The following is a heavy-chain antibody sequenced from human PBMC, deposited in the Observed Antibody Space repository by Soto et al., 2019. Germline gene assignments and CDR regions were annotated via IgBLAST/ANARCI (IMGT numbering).Heavy chain of an antibody. J-gene: IGHJ5*02. CDR1: RYTFTSYG. CDR2: ISAYNGNT. Sequence: GASVKVSCKASRYTFTSYGISWARHAPGQGLEWMGWISAYNGNTNYAQKLQGRVTMTTDTSTSTAYMELRSLRSDDTAVYYCARGYYYDSSGYYDPWGQGTLVTVSS. CDR3: ARGYYYDSSGYYDP. D-gene: IGHD3-22*01. V-gene: IGHV1-18*01.